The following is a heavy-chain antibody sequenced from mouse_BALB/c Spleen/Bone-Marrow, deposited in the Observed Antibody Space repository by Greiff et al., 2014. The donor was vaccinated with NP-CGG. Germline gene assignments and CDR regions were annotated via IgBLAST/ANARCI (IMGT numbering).Heavy chain of an antibody. CDR1: GFTFSSYA. J-gene: IGHJ1*01. CDR3: ARQDYYGSSPHWYFDV. D-gene: IGHD1-1*01. Sequence: EVNVVESGGGLVKPGGSLKLSCAASGFTFSSYAMSWVRQTPEKRLEWVATISSGGSYTYYADSVKGRFTISRDTAKNTLYLQRSSLRAEDTAIYYCARQDYYGSSPHWYFDVWGAGTTVTVSS. CDR2: ISSGGSYT. V-gene: IGHV5-9-3*01.